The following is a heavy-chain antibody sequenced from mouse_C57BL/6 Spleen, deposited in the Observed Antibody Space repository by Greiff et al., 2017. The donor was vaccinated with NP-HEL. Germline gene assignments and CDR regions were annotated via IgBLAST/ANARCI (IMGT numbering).Heavy chain of an antibody. D-gene: IGHD2-3*01. V-gene: IGHV5-4*01. CDR1: GFTFSSYA. Sequence: VQLQESGGGLVKPGGSLKLSCAASGFTFSSYAMSWVRQTPEKRLEWVATISDGGSYTYYPDNVKGRFTISRDNAKNNLYLQMSHLKSEDTAMYYCARVDDGYSYYFDYWGQGTTLTVSS. J-gene: IGHJ2*01. CDR3: ARVDDGYSYYFDY. CDR2: ISDGGSYT.